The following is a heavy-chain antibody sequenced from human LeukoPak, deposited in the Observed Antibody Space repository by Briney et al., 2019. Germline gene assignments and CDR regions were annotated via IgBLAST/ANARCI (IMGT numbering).Heavy chain of an antibody. CDR2: ICGTGDST. CDR3: AKDYSSGWYDY. V-gene: IGHV3-23*01. J-gene: IGHJ4*02. Sequence: PGGSLRLSCAASGFSFRSFVMNWVRQAPGKGLEWVSTICGTGDSTNYADSVKGRFTISRDNSKNTLSLQLNSLRAEDTAVYYCAKDYSSGWYDYWGQGTLVTVSS. D-gene: IGHD6-19*01. CDR1: GFSFRSFV.